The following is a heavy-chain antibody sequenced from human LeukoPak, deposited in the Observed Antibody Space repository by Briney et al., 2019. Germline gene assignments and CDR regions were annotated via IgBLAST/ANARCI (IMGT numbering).Heavy chain of an antibody. Sequence: SETLSLTCAVSGGSISSINWWSWVRQAPGKGLEWIGEIYHTGSTNYNPSLKSRVTISVDTSKNQFSLTLSSVTAADTAVYYCARVARCTSCFDVDYWGQGTLVTVSS. D-gene: IGHD2-2*01. CDR2: IYHTGST. V-gene: IGHV4-4*02. CDR1: GGSISSINW. J-gene: IGHJ4*02. CDR3: ARVARCTSCFDVDY.